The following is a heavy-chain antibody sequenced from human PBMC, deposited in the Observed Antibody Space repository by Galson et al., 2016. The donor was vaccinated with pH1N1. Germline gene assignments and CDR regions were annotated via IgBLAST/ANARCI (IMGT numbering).Heavy chain of an antibody. J-gene: IGHJ4*01. D-gene: IGHD2-21*02. CDR1: GGTFSSFG. CDR3: ARSPGYMVTALDN. CDR2: IIGMFAKT. V-gene: IGHV1-69*01. Sequence: SCKASGGTFSSFGISWVRQAPGQGLEWMGGIIGMFAKTNYAQKFQGRVMITADELTSTAYMDLSSLTSEDTAVYYCARSPGYMVTALDNWGHGTLVTVSS.